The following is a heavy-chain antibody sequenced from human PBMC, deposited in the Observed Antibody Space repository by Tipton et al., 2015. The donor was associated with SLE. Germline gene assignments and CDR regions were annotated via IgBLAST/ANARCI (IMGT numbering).Heavy chain of an antibody. CDR2: ISSSGSTI. CDR3: ASPPTGYMDV. Sequence: SLRLSCAVYGGSFSGYEMNWVRQAPGKGLEWVSYISSSGSTIYYADSVRGRFTISRDNAKNSLYLQMNSLRAEDTAVYYCASPPTGYMDVWGKGTTVTVSS. J-gene: IGHJ6*03. D-gene: IGHD4-17*01. V-gene: IGHV3-48*03. CDR1: GGSFSGYE.